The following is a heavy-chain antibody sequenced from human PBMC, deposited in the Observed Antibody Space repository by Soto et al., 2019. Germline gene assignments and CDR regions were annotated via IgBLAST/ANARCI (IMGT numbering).Heavy chain of an antibody. CDR1: GGSISSGGYY. Sequence: QVQLQESGPGLVKPSQTLSLTCTVSGGSISSGGYYWSWIRQHPGKGLEWIGYIYYSGGTYYYNPSLKSRVTPSVDTSKNPFSLKLSSVTAADTAVSYCARVPDYWGQGTLVTVSS. CDR2: IYYSGGTY. J-gene: IGHJ4*02. CDR3: ARVPDY. V-gene: IGHV4-31*03.